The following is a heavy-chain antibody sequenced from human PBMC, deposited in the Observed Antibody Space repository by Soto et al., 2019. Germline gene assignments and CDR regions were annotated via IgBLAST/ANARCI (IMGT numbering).Heavy chain of an antibody. V-gene: IGHV1-8*01. D-gene: IGHD3-10*01. CDR1: GYTFTSYD. CDR2: MNPNSGNT. Sequence: ASVKVSCKASGYTFTSYDINWVRQATGQGLEWMGWMNPNSGNTGYAQKFQGRVTMTRNTSISTAYMELSSLRSEDTAVYYCAREVSGFDGYYYGMDVWGQGTTVTVSS. CDR3: AREVSGFDGYYYGMDV. J-gene: IGHJ6*02.